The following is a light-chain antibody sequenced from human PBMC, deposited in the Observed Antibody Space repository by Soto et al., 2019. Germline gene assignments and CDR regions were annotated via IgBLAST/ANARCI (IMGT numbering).Light chain of an antibody. J-gene: IGLJ2*01. V-gene: IGLV6-57*04. Sequence: NFMLTQPHSVSESPGKTVTISCTRSSGSIASNYVQWYQQRPGSAPTTVIYEDNQRPSGVPDRFSGSIDSTSNSASLTISGMKTEDEADYSFQSYDSSNYVVFGGGTKLTVL. CDR3: QSYDSSNYVV. CDR2: EDN. CDR1: SGSIASNY.